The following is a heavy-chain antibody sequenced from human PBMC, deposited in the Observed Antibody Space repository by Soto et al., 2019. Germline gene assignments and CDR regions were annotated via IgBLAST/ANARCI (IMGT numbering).Heavy chain of an antibody. Sequence: GASVKVSCKASGYTFTTYALHWVRQAPGQRLEWMGWINAGSADIKYSQKFQGRVTITRDTSASTVYMELSSLRSEDTAIYYCARVGGRGYSYGHFDYWGQGTLVTVSS. CDR2: INAGSADI. CDR3: ARVGGRGYSYGHFDY. CDR1: GYTFTTYA. V-gene: IGHV1-3*01. J-gene: IGHJ4*02. D-gene: IGHD5-18*01.